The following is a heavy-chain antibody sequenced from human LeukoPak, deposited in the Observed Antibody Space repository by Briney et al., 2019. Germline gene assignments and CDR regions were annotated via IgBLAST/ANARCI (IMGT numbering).Heavy chain of an antibody. CDR2: IYSGGST. CDR1: GFTVSSNY. CDR3: GDTRSTGGMIFDY. Sequence: GGSLRLSCAASGFTVSSNYMSWVRQAPGKGLEWVSVIYSGGSTYYADSVKGRFTISRDNSKNTLYLQMNSLRAEDTAVYYCGDTRSTGGMIFDYWGQGTLVTVSS. J-gene: IGHJ4*02. V-gene: IGHV3-66*01. D-gene: IGHD2-2*02.